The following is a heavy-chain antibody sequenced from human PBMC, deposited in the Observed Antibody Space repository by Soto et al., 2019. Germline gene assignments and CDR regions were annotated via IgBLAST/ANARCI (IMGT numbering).Heavy chain of an antibody. J-gene: IGHJ4*02. CDR1: GFTFTTYG. CDR2: IQHDGSNT. V-gene: IGHV3-33*05. D-gene: IGHD2-2*03. Sequence: QVQLVESGGGVVQPGTSLRLSCAASGFTFTTYGMHWVRQAPGKGLEWVASIQHDGSNTYYADTAKGRFTVSKDNSKNTLFLQMDSLRVGNTAFYFCGRWISSLNYDYWGQGTLLIVSS. CDR3: GRWISSLNYDY.